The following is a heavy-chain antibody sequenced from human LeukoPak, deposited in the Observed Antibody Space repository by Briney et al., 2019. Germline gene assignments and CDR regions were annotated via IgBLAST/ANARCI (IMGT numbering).Heavy chain of an antibody. Sequence: SETLSLTCTVSGGSISSSSYYWGWIRQPPGKGLEWIGSIYYSGSTYYNPSLKSRVIISVDTSKNQFSLKLSSVTAADTAVYYCASSYQNTDAFDVWGQGTMVTVSS. CDR3: ASSYQNTDAFDV. D-gene: IGHD2/OR15-2a*01. J-gene: IGHJ3*01. CDR2: IYYSGST. V-gene: IGHV4-39*01. CDR1: GGSISSSSYY.